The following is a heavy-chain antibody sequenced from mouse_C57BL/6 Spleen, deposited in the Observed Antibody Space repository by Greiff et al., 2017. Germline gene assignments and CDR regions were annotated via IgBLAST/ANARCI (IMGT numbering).Heavy chain of an antibody. V-gene: IGHV1-5*01. CDR2: IYPGNSDT. CDR3: TRSLYGSSYWFAY. Sequence: EVQLQESGTVLARPGASVKMSCKTSGYTFTSYWMHWVKQRPGQGLEWIGAIYPGNSDTSYNQKFKGKAKLTAVTSASTAYMELSSLTYEDSAVYYCTRSLYGSSYWFAYWGQGTLVTVSA. D-gene: IGHD1-1*01. CDR1: GYTFTSYW. J-gene: IGHJ3*01.